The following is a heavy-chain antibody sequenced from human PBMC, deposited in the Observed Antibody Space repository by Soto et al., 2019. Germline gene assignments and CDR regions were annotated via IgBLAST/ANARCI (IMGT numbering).Heavy chain of an antibody. CDR3: ATTRRMGDYYFDY. Sequence: SETLSLTCTVSGGSISSGGYYWSWIRQHPGKGLEWIGYIYYSGSTYYNPSLKSRVTISVDTSKNQFSLKLSSVTAADTAVYYCATTRRMGDYYFDYWGQGTLVTVSS. CDR1: GGSISSGGYY. J-gene: IGHJ4*02. CDR2: IYYSGST. D-gene: IGHD2-21*02. V-gene: IGHV4-31*03.